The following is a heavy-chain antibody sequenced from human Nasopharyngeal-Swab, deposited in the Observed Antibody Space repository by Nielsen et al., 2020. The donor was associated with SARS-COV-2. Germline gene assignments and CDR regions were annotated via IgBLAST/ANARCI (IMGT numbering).Heavy chain of an antibody. Sequence: GESLKISCAASGFTFSNYWMCWVRQAPGKGLEWVSGVSGSGNPYYADSVKGRFTLSRDNSKNTLSLQMNSLRAEDTAVYYCAKVLTGANIYYSLDVWGQGTTVTVSS. CDR1: GFTFSNYW. D-gene: IGHD3-9*01. CDR2: VSGSGNP. J-gene: IGHJ6*02. V-gene: IGHV3-23*01. CDR3: AKVLTGANIYYSLDV.